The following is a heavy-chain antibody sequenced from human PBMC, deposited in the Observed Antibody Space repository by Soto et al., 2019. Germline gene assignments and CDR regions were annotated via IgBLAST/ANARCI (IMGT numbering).Heavy chain of an antibody. V-gene: IGHV3-30*18. CDR1: GFTFSSYG. J-gene: IGHJ6*02. CDR3: AKGDYDFWSGYSIHYYYYGMDV. Sequence: QVQLVESGGGVVQPGRSLRLSCAASGFTFSSYGMHWVRQAPGKGLEWVAVISYDGSNKYYADSVKGRFTISRDNSKNTLYLQMNSLRAEDTAVYYCAKGDYDFWSGYSIHYYYYGMDVWGQGTTFTVSS. D-gene: IGHD3-3*01. CDR2: ISYDGSNK.